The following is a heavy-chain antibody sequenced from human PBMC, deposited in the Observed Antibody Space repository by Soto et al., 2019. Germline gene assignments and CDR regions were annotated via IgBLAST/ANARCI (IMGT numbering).Heavy chain of an antibody. J-gene: IGHJ4*02. CDR2: ISAYNGHT. V-gene: IGHV1-18*04. Sequence: ASVKVSCKASGYTFTGYYMHWVRQAPGQGLEWMGWISAYNGHTNYAQRFLGRVTMTTDPSTSTAYMELRSLRSDDTAMYYCSRDHILQSVSIKPEPHSNRGQGTPVTGSA. CDR1: GYTFTGYY. D-gene: IGHD1-1*01. CDR3: SRDHILQSVSIKPEPHSN.